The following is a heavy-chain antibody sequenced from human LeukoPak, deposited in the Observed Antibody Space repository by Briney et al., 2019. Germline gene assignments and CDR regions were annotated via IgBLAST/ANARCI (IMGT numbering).Heavy chain of an antibody. V-gene: IGHV1-18*01. CDR3: ARARGGYVDY. J-gene: IGHJ4*02. D-gene: IGHD2-15*01. CDR2: VSPYNVNT. CDR1: GYTFTSNA. Sequence: ASVKVSCKASGYTFTSNAISCGRQAPGQGLEWMGWVSPYNVNTNYAQRLQGRVTMTTDTSTSTAYMELRSLRSDDTAVYYCARARGGYVDYWGQGTLVTVSS.